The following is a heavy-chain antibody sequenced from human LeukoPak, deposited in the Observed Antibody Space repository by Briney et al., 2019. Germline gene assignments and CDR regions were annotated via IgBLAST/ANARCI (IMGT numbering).Heavy chain of an antibody. J-gene: IGHJ4*02. CDR1: GGSISSGDYY. CDR3: ARDSAQVATIDY. CDR2: IHYSGST. D-gene: IGHD5-12*01. V-gene: IGHV4-30-4*01. Sequence: PQTLSLTCTVSGGSISSGDYYWSWIRQPPGKGLEWIGYIHYSGSTYYNPSLNSRVIISLDPSERQFSLKLSSVTAADTAVYYCARDSAQVATIDYWGQGTLVTVSS.